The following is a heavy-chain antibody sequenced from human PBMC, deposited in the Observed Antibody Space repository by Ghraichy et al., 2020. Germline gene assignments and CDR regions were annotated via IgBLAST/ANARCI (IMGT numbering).Heavy chain of an antibody. Sequence: GESLNISCAASGFTFSSYWMSWVRQAPGKGLEWVANIKQDGSEKYYVDSVKGRFTISRDNAKNSLYLQMNSLRAEDTAVYYCARSYSSSLFDYWGQGTLVTVSS. CDR2: IKQDGSEK. V-gene: IGHV3-7*03. CDR1: GFTFSSYW. J-gene: IGHJ4*02. CDR3: ARSYSSSLFDY. D-gene: IGHD6-13*01.